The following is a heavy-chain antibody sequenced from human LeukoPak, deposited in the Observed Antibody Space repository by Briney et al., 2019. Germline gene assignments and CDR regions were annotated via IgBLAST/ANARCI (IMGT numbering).Heavy chain of an antibody. J-gene: IGHJ6*03. CDR2: MNPNSGNT. CDR1: GYTFTSYD. D-gene: IGHD6-13*01. Sequence: ASVKVSCKASGYTFTSYDINWVRQATGQGLEWMGWMNPNSGNTGYAQKFQGRVTMTRNTSISAAYMELSSLRSKDTAVYYCAREGTSSWSHYYYYMDVWGKGTTVPVS. V-gene: IGHV1-8*01. CDR3: AREGTSSWSHYYYYMDV.